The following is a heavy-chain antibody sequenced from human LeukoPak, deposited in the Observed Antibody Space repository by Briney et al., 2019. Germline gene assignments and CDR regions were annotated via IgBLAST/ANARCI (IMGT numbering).Heavy chain of an antibody. CDR1: GYSFTSYW. Sequence: GESLKISCKGSGYSFTSYWIGWVRQMPGKGLEWMGIIYPGDSDTRYSPSFQGQVTISADKSISTAYLQWSSLKALDTAMYYCARDLNYYDSSGYYSYYYYYGMDVWGQGTTVTVSS. V-gene: IGHV5-51*01. CDR3: ARDLNYYDSSGYYSYYYYYGMDV. CDR2: IYPGDSDT. D-gene: IGHD3-22*01. J-gene: IGHJ6*02.